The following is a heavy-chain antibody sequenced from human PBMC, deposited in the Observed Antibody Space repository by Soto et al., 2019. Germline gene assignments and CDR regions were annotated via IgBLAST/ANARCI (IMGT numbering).Heavy chain of an antibody. CDR1: GFTFSSYW. D-gene: IGHD3-16*02. CDR2: IKQDGSEK. J-gene: IGHJ4*02. CDR3: ARSPRGMITFGGVIAATTYFDY. Sequence: GGSLRLSCAASGFTFSSYWMSWVRQAPGKGLEWVANIKQDGSEKYYVDSVKGRFTISRDNAKNSLYLQMNSLRAEDTAVYYCARSPRGMITFGGVIAATTYFDYWGQGTLVTVSS. V-gene: IGHV3-7*05.